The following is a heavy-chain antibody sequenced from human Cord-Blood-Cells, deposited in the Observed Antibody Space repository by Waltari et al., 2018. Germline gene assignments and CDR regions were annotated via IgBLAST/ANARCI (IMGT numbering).Heavy chain of an antibody. D-gene: IGHD6-13*01. Sequence: QVQLVQSGAEVKKPGSSVKVSCKASGGTFSSYAISWVRQAPGQGLEWMGGIIPIFGTANYAQKFQGRVTITADKSTSTAYMELSSLRSEDTAVYYCARDLLAGWIAAAGYYYYGIDVWGQGTTV. V-gene: IGHV1-69*06. CDR1: GGTFSSYA. CDR2: IIPIFGTA. J-gene: IGHJ6*02. CDR3: ARDLLAGWIAAAGYYYYGIDV.